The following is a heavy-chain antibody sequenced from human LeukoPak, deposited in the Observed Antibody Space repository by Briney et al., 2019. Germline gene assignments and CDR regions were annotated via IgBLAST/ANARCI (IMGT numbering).Heavy chain of an antibody. D-gene: IGHD3-3*01. J-gene: IGHJ3*01. CDR1: GGSISSSSYY. CDR2: IFYGGTT. CDR3: ARPHYDFWTGYPQDALDL. Sequence: SETLSLTCTVSGGSISSSSYYWGWIRQPPGKGLEWIGSIFYGGTTYYNLSLKSGVTISVDTSKNQFSLKLSSVTAADTAVYYCARPHYDFWTGYPQDALDLWGQGTMVLVSS. V-gene: IGHV4-39*07.